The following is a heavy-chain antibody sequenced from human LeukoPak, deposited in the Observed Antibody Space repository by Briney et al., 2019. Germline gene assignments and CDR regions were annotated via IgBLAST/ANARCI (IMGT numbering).Heavy chain of an antibody. CDR2: IYYSGST. Sequence: SETLSLTCTVSGGSISSYYWSWIRQPPGKGLEWIGYIYYSGSTNYNPSLKSRVTISVDTSKNQFSLKLSSVTAADTAVYYCGRDAFYCSSTSCQDAFDIWGQGTMVTVSS. CDR3: GRDAFYCSSTSCQDAFDI. J-gene: IGHJ3*02. V-gene: IGHV4-59*01. CDR1: GGSISSYY. D-gene: IGHD2-2*01.